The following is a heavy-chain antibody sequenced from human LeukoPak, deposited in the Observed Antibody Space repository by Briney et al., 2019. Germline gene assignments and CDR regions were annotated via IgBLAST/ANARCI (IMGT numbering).Heavy chain of an antibody. Sequence: PGGSLRLSCAASGFTFSSYAMHWVRQAPGKGLEWVAVISYDGSNKYYADSVKGRFTISRDNSKNTLYLQMNSLRAEDTAVYYCAKEPVVTPNFDYWGQGTLVTVSS. CDR1: GFTFSSYA. V-gene: IGHV3-30*04. CDR2: ISYDGSNK. D-gene: IGHD4-23*01. J-gene: IGHJ4*02. CDR3: AKEPVVTPNFDY.